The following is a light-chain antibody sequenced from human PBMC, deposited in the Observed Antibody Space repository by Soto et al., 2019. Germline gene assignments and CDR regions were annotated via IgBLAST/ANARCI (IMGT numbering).Light chain of an antibody. J-gene: IGLJ3*02. Sequence: QSALTQPASVSGSPGQSITISCTGNSSDIGSNNYVSWFQQRPGKAPTLIIYEVSNRPSGVSTHFSGSKSGNTASLTISGLLPEDEAEYSCSSYTTTTRLFGGGTKLTV. CDR3: SSYTTTTRL. CDR1: SSDIGSNNY. CDR2: EVS. V-gene: IGLV2-14*01.